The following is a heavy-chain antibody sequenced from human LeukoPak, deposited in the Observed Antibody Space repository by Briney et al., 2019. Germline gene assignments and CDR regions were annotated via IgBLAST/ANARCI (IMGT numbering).Heavy chain of an antibody. J-gene: IGHJ4*02. V-gene: IGHV3-30-3*01. Sequence: PGGSLRLSCAASGFTFSSYAMYWVRQAPGKGPEWVAVISYDGSNKYYADSVKGRFTTSRDNSKNTLYLQMSSLRAEDTAVYYCATHHYDSSGYYSPDYWGQGVLVTVSS. CDR1: GFTFSSYA. D-gene: IGHD3-22*01. CDR2: ISYDGSNK. CDR3: ATHHYDSSGYYSPDY.